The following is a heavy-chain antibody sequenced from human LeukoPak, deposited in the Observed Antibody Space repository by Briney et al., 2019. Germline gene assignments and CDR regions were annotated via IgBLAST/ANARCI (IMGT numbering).Heavy chain of an antibody. J-gene: IGHJ6*02. Sequence: GGSLRLSCAASGFTFDDYAMHWVRHAPGKGLEWVSSISWNSGSIGYADSVKGRFTISRDNAKNSLYLQMNSLRAEDTALYYCAKGYPWFGVPADYYYGMGVWGQGTTVTVSS. CDR3: AKGYPWFGVPADYYYGMGV. CDR1: GFTFDDYA. V-gene: IGHV3-9*01. CDR2: ISWNSGSI. D-gene: IGHD3-10*01.